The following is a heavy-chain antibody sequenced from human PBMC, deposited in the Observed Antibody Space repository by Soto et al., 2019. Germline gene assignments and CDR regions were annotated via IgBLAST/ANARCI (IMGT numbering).Heavy chain of an antibody. D-gene: IGHD5-12*01. CDR3: TTVIQGIWWLPK. J-gene: IGHJ4*02. CDR1: GFTFSNAW. CDR2: IKSKTDGGTT. V-gene: IGHV3-15*07. Sequence: GGSQSLSCAASGFTFSNAWMNWVRQAPGKGLEWVGRIKSKTDGGTTDYAAPVKGRFTISRDDSKNTLYLQMNSLKTEDTAVYYCTTVIQGIWWLPKWGQGTLVTVSS.